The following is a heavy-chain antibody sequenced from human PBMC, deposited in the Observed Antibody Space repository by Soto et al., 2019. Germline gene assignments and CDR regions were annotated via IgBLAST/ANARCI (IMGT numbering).Heavy chain of an antibody. J-gene: IGHJ5*02. D-gene: IGHD6-6*01. CDR3: ARDLIEYSSSNWFDP. CDR1: GFTFSSYS. V-gene: IGHV3-21*01. Sequence: PGGSLRLSCAASGFTFSSYSMNWVRQAPGKGLEWVSSISSSSSYIYYADSVKGRFTISRDNAKNSLYLQMNSLRAEDTAVYYCARDLIEYSSSNWFDPSGQGTLVTVSS. CDR2: ISSSSSYI.